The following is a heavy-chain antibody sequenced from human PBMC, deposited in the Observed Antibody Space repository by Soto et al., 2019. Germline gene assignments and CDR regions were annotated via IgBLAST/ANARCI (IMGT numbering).Heavy chain of an antibody. CDR3: ARVPGP. V-gene: IGHV4-30-2*01. D-gene: IGHD7-27*01. Sequence: QLQLQESGSGLVKPSQTLSLTCAVSGGSISSGVDSWSWIRQPPGKGLEWIGYIYHSGSTYYNPSLKSRVNISVDRSKNQFSLKLSSVSASDTAVYDCARVPGPWGQGTLVTVSS. CDR1: GGSISSGVDS. CDR2: IYHSGST. J-gene: IGHJ5*02.